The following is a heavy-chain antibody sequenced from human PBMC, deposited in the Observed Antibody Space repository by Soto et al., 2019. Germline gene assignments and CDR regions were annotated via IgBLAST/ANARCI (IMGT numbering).Heavy chain of an antibody. CDR1: GFNFGAYG. CDR3: AKDRRDGYTTCSRCYGVDV. CDR2: ISHDGTKT. J-gene: IGHJ6*02. V-gene: IGHV3-30*18. Sequence: QVQLVESGGGVVQPGTSLRLACEASGFNFGAYGMHWVRQAPGKGLEWVAVISHDGTKTYYSDSVKGRFTISRDNSKNVSYVQMVSLRPDDTAVYSCAKDRRDGYTTCSRCYGVDVWGQGTTVTVSS. D-gene: IGHD5-18*01.